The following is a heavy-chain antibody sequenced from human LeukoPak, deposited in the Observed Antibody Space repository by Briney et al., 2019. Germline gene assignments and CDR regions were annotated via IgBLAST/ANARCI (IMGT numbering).Heavy chain of an antibody. Sequence: GGSLRLSCASSGFTFSTYRMHWVRQAPGKGLLWVSRIEGDGSGTTYADSVKGRFTISRDNAKSTLYLQMNSLRDEDTAVYYCVTGLDSRGNSWGQGTLVTVSS. D-gene: IGHD3-9*01. V-gene: IGHV3-74*01. CDR2: IEGDGSGT. CDR1: GFTFSTYR. J-gene: IGHJ4*02. CDR3: VTGLDSRGNS.